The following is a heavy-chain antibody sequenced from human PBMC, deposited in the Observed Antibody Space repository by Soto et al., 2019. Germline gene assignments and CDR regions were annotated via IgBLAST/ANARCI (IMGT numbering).Heavy chain of an antibody. D-gene: IGHD3-3*01. Sequence: QVQLQQWGAGLLKPSETLSLTCAVYGGSFSGYYWSWIRQPPGKGLEWIGEINHRGSTNYNPSLKSRVTISVDTSKNQFSLKLSSVTAADTAVYYCARSLDSRDAFDIWGQGTMVTVSS. CDR1: GGSFSGYY. V-gene: IGHV4-34*01. CDR2: INHRGST. CDR3: ARSLDSRDAFDI. J-gene: IGHJ3*02.